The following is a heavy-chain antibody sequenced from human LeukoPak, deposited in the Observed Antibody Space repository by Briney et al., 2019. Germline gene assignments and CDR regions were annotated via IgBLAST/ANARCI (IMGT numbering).Heavy chain of an antibody. CDR3: ARCSSTSWRYDY. D-gene: IGHD2-2*01. V-gene: IGHV3-21*01. J-gene: IGHJ4*02. Sequence: GGSLRLSCAASGFTFSSYSMNWVRQAPGKGLEWVSSISSSSSYIYYADSVKGRFTIPRDNAKNSLYLQMNSLRAEDTAVYYCARCSSTSWRYDYWGQGTLVTVSS. CDR1: GFTFSSYS. CDR2: ISSSSSYI.